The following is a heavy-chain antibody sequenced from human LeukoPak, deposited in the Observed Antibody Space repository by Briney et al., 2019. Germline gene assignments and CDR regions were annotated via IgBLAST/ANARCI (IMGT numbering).Heavy chain of an antibody. CDR1: GFTFSTYA. J-gene: IGHJ4*02. D-gene: IGHD3-3*01. CDR3: AKDVTIFAVVIIAHHHFDY. CDR2: ISGSGGST. V-gene: IGHV3-23*01. Sequence: GGSLRLSCAASGFTFSTYAMSWVRQAPGKGLEWVSAISGSGGSTYYADSVKGRFTISRDNSKNTLYLQMNSLRAEDTAVYYCAKDVTIFAVVIIAHHHFDYWGQGTLVTVSS.